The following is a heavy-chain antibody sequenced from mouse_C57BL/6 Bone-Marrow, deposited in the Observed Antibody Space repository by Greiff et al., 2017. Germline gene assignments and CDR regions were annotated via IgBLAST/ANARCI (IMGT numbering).Heavy chain of an antibody. CDR2: IYPRSGNT. V-gene: IGHV1-81*01. D-gene: IGHD2-10*01. CDR3: ARSYPWYFDV. J-gene: IGHJ1*03. CDR1: GYTFTSYG. Sequence: QVQLQQSGAELARPGASVKLSCKASGYTFTSYGISWVKQRTGKGLEWIGEIYPRSGNTYYNEKFKGKATLTADKSSSKAYIELRSLTSEDAAVYFCARSYPWYFDVWGTGTTVTVSS.